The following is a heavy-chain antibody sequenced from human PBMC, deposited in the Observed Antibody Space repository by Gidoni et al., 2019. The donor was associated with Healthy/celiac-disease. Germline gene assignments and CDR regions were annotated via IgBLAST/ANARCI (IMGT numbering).Heavy chain of an antibody. J-gene: IGHJ1*01. Sequence: QVQLVQSGAEVKKPGSSVKVSCKASGGTFSSYASSWVRQAPGQGLEWMGRIIPILGIANYAQKFQGRVTITADKSTSTAYMELSSLRSEDTAVYYCARDQGAAVLAEYFQHWGQGTLVTVSS. CDR1: GGTFSSYA. V-gene: IGHV1-69*04. CDR2: IIPILGIA. CDR3: ARDQGAAVLAEYFQH. D-gene: IGHD6-13*01.